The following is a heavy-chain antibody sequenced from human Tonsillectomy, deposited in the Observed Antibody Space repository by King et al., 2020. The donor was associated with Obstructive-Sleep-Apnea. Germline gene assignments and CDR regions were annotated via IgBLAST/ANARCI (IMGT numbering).Heavy chain of an antibody. V-gene: IGHV1-18*01. J-gene: IGHJ3*02. CDR2: ISGYNGNT. CDR1: GYTFTNYG. CDR3: ARDHITASEDI. Sequence: QLVQSGAEVKEPGASVKVSCKTSGYTFTNYGITWVRQAPGQGLEWVGWISGYNGNTNYAQKYQGRVTMTIDTSTSTVYMELRSLRSEDTAVYYCARDHITASEDIWGQGTMVTVSS. D-gene: IGHD1-14*01.